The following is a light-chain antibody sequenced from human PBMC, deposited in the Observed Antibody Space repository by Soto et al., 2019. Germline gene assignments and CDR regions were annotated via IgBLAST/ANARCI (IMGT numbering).Light chain of an antibody. CDR1: SSHVGGYNY. CDR3: CSYAGSYSWV. V-gene: IGLV2-11*01. J-gene: IGLJ3*02. CDR2: DVS. Sequence: QSALTQPRSVSGSPGQSVTISCTGTSSHVGGYNYDSWYQQHPGKAPKLMIYDVSKRPSGVPDRFSGSKSGNTASLTISGLQAEDEADYYCCSYAGSYSWVFGGGTQLTVL.